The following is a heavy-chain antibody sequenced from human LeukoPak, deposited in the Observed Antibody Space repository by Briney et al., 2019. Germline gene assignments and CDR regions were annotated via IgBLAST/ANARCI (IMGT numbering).Heavy chain of an antibody. D-gene: IGHD6-19*01. Sequence: SETLSLTCTVSGGSISSKSYYWSWIRQPAGKGLEWIGRIYTSGSTDYNPSLKSRATISRDTSKNEFSLNLTSVTAADTALYYCARTSSSGLVGGYYFDYWGQGTLVTVSS. V-gene: IGHV4-61*02. CDR2: IYTSGST. CDR1: GGSISSKSYY. J-gene: IGHJ4*02. CDR3: ARTSSSGLVGGYYFDY.